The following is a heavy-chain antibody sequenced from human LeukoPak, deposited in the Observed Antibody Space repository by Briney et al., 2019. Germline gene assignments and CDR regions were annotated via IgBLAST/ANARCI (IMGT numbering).Heavy chain of an antibody. V-gene: IGHV4-59*01. CDR1: GGSISSYY. CDR2: IYYSGST. D-gene: IGHD3-22*01. Sequence: PSETLSLTCTVSGGSISSYYWSWIRQPPGKGLEWIGYIYYSGSTNYNPSLKSRATISEDTSKKQFSLKLSSVTAADTAVYYCARAGYDTSGFWYFDLWGRGTLVTVSS. CDR3: ARAGYDTSGFWYFDL. J-gene: IGHJ2*01.